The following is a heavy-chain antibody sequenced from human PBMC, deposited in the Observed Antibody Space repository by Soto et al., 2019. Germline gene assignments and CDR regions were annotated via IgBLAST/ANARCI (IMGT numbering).Heavy chain of an antibody. D-gene: IGHD3-22*01. CDR2: IDPSDSYT. CDR1: GYSFTSYW. J-gene: IGHJ3*02. V-gene: IGHV5-10-1*01. Sequence: LKISCKGSGYSFTSYWISWVRQMPGKGLEWMGRIDPSDSYTNYSPSFQGHVTISADKSISTAYLQWSSLKASDTAMYYCARGVTYYYDSSGYYYRPDAFDIWGQGTMVTGSS. CDR3: ARGVTYYYDSSGYYYRPDAFDI.